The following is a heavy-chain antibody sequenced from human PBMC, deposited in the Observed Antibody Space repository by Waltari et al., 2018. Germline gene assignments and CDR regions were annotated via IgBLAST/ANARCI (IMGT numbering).Heavy chain of an antibody. D-gene: IGHD4-17*01. V-gene: IGHV4-38-2*02. Sequence: QVQLQESGPGLVKPSETLSLTCTVSGYSISSGCYWGWIRQPPGKGLEWIGSIYHSGRTAYKPSLKSRVTISVDTSKNQFSLKPTSVTAADTAVYYCAREKEYGDYGYWGQGTLVTVSS. J-gene: IGHJ4*02. CDR2: IYHSGRT. CDR3: AREKEYGDYGY. CDR1: GYSISSGCY.